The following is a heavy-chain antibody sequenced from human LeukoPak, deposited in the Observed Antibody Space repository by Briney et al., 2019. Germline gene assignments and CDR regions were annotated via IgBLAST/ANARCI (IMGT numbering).Heavy chain of an antibody. CDR1: GGTFSSYA. Sequence: SVKVSCKASGGTFSSYAISWVRHAPGQGLELMGRIIPILGIANYAQKFQGRVTITADKSTSTAYMELSSLRSEDTAVYYCARVRGQDSSSWFDYWGQGTLVTVSS. D-gene: IGHD6-13*01. CDR3: ARVRGQDSSSWFDY. V-gene: IGHV1-69*04. CDR2: IIPILGIA. J-gene: IGHJ4*02.